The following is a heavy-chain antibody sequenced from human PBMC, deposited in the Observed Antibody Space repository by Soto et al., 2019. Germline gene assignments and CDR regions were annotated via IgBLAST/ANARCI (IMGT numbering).Heavy chain of an antibody. CDR1: GFTFSSYW. J-gene: IGHJ6*02. Sequence: GGSLRLSCAASGFTFSSYWMSWVRQAPGKGLEWVANIKQDGSEKYYVDSVKGRFTISRDNAKNSLYLQMNSLRAEDTAVYYCARGSRGSGSYYNEAYYYYYYGMDVWGQGTTVTVSS. CDR3: ARGSRGSGSYYNEAYYYYYYGMDV. CDR2: IKQDGSEK. D-gene: IGHD3-10*01. V-gene: IGHV3-7*05.